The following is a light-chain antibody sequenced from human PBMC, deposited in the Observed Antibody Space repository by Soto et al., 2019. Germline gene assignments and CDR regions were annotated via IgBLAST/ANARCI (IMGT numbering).Light chain of an antibody. V-gene: IGKV3-20*01. CDR3: QHYGSSPLT. CDR2: GAS. J-gene: IGKJ4*01. CDR1: QSVISNY. Sequence: EVVLTQSPGTLSLSPGESTTLSCRASQSVISNYLAWYQQRPGQAPRLLIYGASTRATGIPERFSGSGSGTDFTLTISRLETQDFAVYYCQHYGSSPLTFGGGTKVE.